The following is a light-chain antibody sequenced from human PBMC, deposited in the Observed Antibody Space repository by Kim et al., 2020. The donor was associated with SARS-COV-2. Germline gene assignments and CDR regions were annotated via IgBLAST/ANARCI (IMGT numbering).Light chain of an antibody. CDR2: YSS. V-gene: IGLV3-21*04. Sequence: AAGMTARSTSGGSNIGSKNVHWYQQKPGQAPVLVIYYSSDRPSGIPERVSGSRSENTATLTISRVEAGDEADYYCQTWDSSSDHRVFGGGTQLTVL. J-gene: IGLJ3*02. CDR1: NIGSKN. CDR3: QTWDSSSDHRV.